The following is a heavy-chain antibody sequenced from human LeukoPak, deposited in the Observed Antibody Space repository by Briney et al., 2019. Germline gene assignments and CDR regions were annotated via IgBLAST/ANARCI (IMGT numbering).Heavy chain of an antibody. CDR1: GFTFSGYA. J-gene: IGHJ5*02. D-gene: IGHD2-15*01. CDR2: ISGSGGST. Sequence: GGSLRLSCAASGFTFSGYAMSWVRQAPGKGLEWVSAISGSGGSTYYADSVKGRFTISRDNSKNTLYLQMNSLRAEDTAVYYCAKDAPSRVVVVAAREGDNWFDPWGQGTLVTVSS. CDR3: AKDAPSRVVVVAAREGDNWFDP. V-gene: IGHV3-23*01.